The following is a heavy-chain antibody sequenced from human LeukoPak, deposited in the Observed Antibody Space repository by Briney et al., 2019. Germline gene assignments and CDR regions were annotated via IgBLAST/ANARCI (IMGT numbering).Heavy chain of an antibody. Sequence: SETLSLTCTVSGGSISSYYWSWIRQPPGKGLEWIGYIYYSGSTNYNLSLKSRVTISVDTSKNQFSLKLSSVTAADTAVYYCARRSGTYHAFDIWGQGTMVTVSS. CDR2: IYYSGST. CDR1: GGSISSYY. V-gene: IGHV4-59*08. CDR3: ARRSGTYHAFDI. J-gene: IGHJ3*02. D-gene: IGHD1-26*01.